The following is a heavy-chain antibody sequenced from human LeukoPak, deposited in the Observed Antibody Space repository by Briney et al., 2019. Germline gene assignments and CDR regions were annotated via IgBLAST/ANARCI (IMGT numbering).Heavy chain of an antibody. J-gene: IGHJ6*02. V-gene: IGHV1-58*01. CDR3: AAGSPWGYDSSGYYFAYYYYGMDV. CDR1: GFTFTSSA. D-gene: IGHD3-22*01. CDR2: IVVGSGNT. Sequence: SVKVSCKASGFTFTSSAVQWVRQARGQRLEWIGWIVVGSGNTNYAQKFQERVTITRDMSTSTAYMELSSLRSEDTAVYYCAAGSPWGYDSSGYYFAYYYYGMDVWGQGTTVTVSS.